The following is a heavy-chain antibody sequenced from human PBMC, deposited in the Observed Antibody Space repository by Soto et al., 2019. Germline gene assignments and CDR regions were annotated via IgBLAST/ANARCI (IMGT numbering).Heavy chain of an antibody. CDR3: AGPYDNTGYAY. J-gene: IGHJ4*02. CDR2: SHSSGYS. V-gene: IGHV4-59*11. Sequence: PSETPSLTCAACGDSMNTHYWSWIRQPPGKGLEWIGYSHSSGYSHYNPSLKSRVTISVDTSHDQISLTVTPVAAAATALYRCAGPYDNTGYAYWGQGSL. D-gene: IGHD5-12*01. CDR1: GDSMNTHY.